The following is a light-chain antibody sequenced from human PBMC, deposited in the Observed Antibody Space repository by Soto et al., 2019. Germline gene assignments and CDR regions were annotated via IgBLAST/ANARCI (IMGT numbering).Light chain of an antibody. CDR3: QQTYSTPWT. J-gene: IGKJ1*01. CDR1: QNINSY. CDR2: DAS. V-gene: IGKV1-39*01. Sequence: DIQMTQSPSSLSASVGDSVTITCRASQNINSYLNWYQQRPGKAPKLLIHDASILQSGVPSRFSGSGSGTEFALTINSLQPEDIATIYCQQTYSTPWTFGQGTKVDI.